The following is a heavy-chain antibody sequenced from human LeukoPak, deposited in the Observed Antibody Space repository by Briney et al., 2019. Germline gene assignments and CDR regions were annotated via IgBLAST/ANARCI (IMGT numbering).Heavy chain of an antibody. CDR3: ACRDLTSTWSFP. J-gene: IGHJ5*02. D-gene: IGHD6-13*01. CDR2: IYPGDLRV. Sequence: GESLKISCQGFGYSFTSYWVGWVRQMPGKGMEWMGVIYPGDLRVRYNPSFQGQVTISVDKSINTAYLQWVSLRASDSAMYYCACRDLTSTWSFPWGQGTLVTVSS. V-gene: IGHV5-51*01. CDR1: GYSFTSYW.